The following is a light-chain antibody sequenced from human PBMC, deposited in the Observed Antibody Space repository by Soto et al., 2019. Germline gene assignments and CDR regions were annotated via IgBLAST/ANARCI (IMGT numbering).Light chain of an antibody. J-gene: IGLJ2*01. Sequence: SSLTQPSSCSGSPGQAITIACTGTSSDVGSYNYVSWYQQHPGKAPKLMIYEVRNRPSGVSDRFSGSKSGKTAYLTIFGLKHEDEADYYCRSHKNRTNQVFGGGKKVTVL. V-gene: IGLV2-14*01. CDR1: SSDVGSYNY. CDR2: EVR. CDR3: RSHKNRTNQV.